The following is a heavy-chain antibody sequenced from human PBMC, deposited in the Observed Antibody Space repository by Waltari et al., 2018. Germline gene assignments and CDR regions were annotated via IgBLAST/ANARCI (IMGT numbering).Heavy chain of an antibody. J-gene: IGHJ4*02. CDR1: GHSIRSEYF. CDR3: AAVAWHYSVRIDY. CDR2: THHDGPT. D-gene: IGHD6-19*01. V-gene: IGHV4-38-2*01. Sequence: QVQLQESGPGLVKPSETLSLTCAVFGHSIRSEYFWGWIRQPPGKGLQWIGTTHHDGPTFSRPSLHNRITISLDTSNNQFSLRLRSMTAADTAVYYCAAVAWHYSVRIDYWGQGTLVTVSS.